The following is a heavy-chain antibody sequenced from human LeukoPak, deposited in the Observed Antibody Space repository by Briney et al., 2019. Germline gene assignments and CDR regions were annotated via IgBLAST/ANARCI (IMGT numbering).Heavy chain of an antibody. D-gene: IGHD6-19*01. Sequence: SETLSLTCAVYGGSFSGYYWGWIRQPPGKGLEWIGSIYYSGSTYYNPSLKSRVTISVDTSRNQFSLKLSSVTAADTAVYYCARGHVAVAAKREYFQHWGQGTLVTVSS. CDR3: ARGHVAVAAKREYFQH. J-gene: IGHJ1*01. CDR1: GGSFSGYY. V-gene: IGHV4-34*01. CDR2: IYYSGST.